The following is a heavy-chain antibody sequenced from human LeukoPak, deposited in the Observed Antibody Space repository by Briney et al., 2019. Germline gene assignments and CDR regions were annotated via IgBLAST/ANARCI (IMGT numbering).Heavy chain of an antibody. CDR3: ARDGLKNLYNWFDP. CDR1: GYSISSGYY. Sequence: SETLSLTCTVSGYSISSGYYWGWIRPPPGKGLEWIGRIYHSGSTYYTPSLKSRVTISVDTSKNQFSLKLSSVTAADTAVYYCARDGLKNLYNWFDPWGQGTLVTVSS. V-gene: IGHV4-38-2*02. D-gene: IGHD3/OR15-3a*01. CDR2: IYHSGST. J-gene: IGHJ5*02.